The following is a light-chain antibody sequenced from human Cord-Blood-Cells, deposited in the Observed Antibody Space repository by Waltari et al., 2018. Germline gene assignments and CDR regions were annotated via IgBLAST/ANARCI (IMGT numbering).Light chain of an antibody. CDR3: QQSYSTPYT. CDR1: QSISSY. CDR2: AAS. V-gene: IGKV1-39*01. J-gene: IGKJ2*01. Sequence: DIQMTQSPSSLSASVGDRVTITCRASQSISSYLNWYQQTPGKAPKLLIYAASSLQSGVQSRFSGSGSGTDFTLTISSLQPEDFATYYCQQSYSTPYTFGQGTKLEIK.